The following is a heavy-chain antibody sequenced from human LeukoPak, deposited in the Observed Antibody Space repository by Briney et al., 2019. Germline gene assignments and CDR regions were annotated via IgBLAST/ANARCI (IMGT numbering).Heavy chain of an antibody. J-gene: IGHJ5*02. CDR2: INPKRGGT. D-gene: IGHD3-10*01. CDR1: GYTFTGYY. Sequence: ASVKVSCKASGYTFTGYYMHWVRQAPGQGLEWMGWINPKRGGTKYAQKFQGRVTMTRDTSLSTAYMELSSLRSDDTAVYYCARGDKKENLSGPSGYFDPWGQGSLVTVSS. V-gene: IGHV1-2*02. CDR3: ARGDKKENLSGPSGYFDP.